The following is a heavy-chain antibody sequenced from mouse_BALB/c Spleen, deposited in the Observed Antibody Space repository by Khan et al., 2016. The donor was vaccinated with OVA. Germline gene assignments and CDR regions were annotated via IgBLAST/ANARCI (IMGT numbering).Heavy chain of an antibody. Sequence: EVMLVESGGGLVKPGGSLKLSCAPSGFAFSSYDMSWVRQTPEKRLEWVATISGTGIYTYYPDSVKGRFTISRDNARTTLYLQMSSLRSEDTALYYCARPSYYGNPWFTYWGQGTLVTVSA. CDR1: GFAFSSYD. D-gene: IGHD2-10*01. J-gene: IGHJ3*01. CDR3: ARPSYYGNPWFTY. V-gene: IGHV5-9*02. CDR2: ISGTGIYT.